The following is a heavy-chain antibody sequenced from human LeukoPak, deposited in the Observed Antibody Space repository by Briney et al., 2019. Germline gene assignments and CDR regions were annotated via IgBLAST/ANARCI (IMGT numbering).Heavy chain of an antibody. CDR3: ARVERWLQSYFDY. J-gene: IGHJ4*02. CDR1: GFTVSSYY. CDR2: IYSGGST. Sequence: PGGSLRLSCAASGFTVSSYYMSWVRQAPGKGLEWVSVIYSGGSTYYADSVKGRFIISRDNSKNTLYLQMNSLRAEDTAVYYCARVERWLQSYFDYWGQGTLVTVSS. V-gene: IGHV3-66*01. D-gene: IGHD5-24*01.